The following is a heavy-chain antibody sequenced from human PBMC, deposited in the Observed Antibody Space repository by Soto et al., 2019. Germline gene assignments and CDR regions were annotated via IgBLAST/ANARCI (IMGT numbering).Heavy chain of an antibody. Sequence: QVQLVESGGGVVQPGRSLRLSCAASGFTFSSYGMHWVRQAPGKGLEWVAVIWYDGSNKYYADSVKGRFTISRDNSKNTLYLQMNSLRAEDTAVYYCARDRDYSNPLGGYYYGMDVWGQGTTVTVSS. J-gene: IGHJ6*02. CDR1: GFTFSSYG. V-gene: IGHV3-33*01. CDR3: ARDRDYSNPLGGYYYGMDV. D-gene: IGHD4-4*01. CDR2: IWYDGSNK.